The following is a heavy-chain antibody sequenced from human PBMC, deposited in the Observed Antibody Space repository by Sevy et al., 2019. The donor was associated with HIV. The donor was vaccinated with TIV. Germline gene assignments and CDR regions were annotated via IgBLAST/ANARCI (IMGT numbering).Heavy chain of an antibody. J-gene: IGHJ4*02. Sequence: GGSLRLSCAASGFTFSSYAMSWVRQAPGKGLEWVSAISGSGGSTYYADSVKGRFTISRDNSKNMLYLQMNSLRAEDTAVYYCAKDAEYSSGWYYFDYWGQGTLVTVSS. CDR3: AKDAEYSSGWYYFDY. D-gene: IGHD6-19*01. CDR1: GFTFSSYA. CDR2: ISGSGGST. V-gene: IGHV3-23*01.